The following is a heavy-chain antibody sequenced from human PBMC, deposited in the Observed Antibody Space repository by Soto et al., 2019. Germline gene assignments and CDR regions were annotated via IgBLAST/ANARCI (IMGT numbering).Heavy chain of an antibody. J-gene: IGHJ5*02. D-gene: IGHD1-7*01. CDR1: GASVSSYY. CDR2: IYYIGVY. CDR3: ARTPETRDWLDP. V-gene: IGHV4-59*02. Sequence: SETLSLTCSVSGASVSSYYWSWVRQPPGKGLEWIGYIYYIGVYNYNPSLKSRVTISVDTSKNQFSLKLTSVTAADTAVYYCARTPETRDWLDPWGQGTLVTVSS.